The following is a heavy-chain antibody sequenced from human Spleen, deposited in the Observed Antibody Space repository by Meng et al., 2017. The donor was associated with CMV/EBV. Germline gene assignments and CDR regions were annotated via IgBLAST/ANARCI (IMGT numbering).Heavy chain of an antibody. CDR2: IKSKTDGGTT. Sequence: GGSLRLSCAASGFTFSNAWMSWVRQAPGKGLEWVGRIKSKTDGGTTDYAAPVKGRFTISRDDSKNTLYLQMSSLKTEDTAVYYCTTLYIVVVVAAFDYWGQGTLVTVSS. V-gene: IGHV3-15*01. CDR1: GFTFSNAW. D-gene: IGHD2-15*01. CDR3: TTLYIVVVVAAFDY. J-gene: IGHJ4*02.